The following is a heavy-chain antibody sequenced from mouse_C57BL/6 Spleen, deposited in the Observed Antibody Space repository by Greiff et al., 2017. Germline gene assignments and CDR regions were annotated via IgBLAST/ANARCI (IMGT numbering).Heavy chain of an antibody. CDR2: IDPSDSYT. CDR3: ARVGYGYDVSAMDY. J-gene: IGHJ4*01. Sequence: QVQLKQPGAELVMPGASVKLSCKASGYTFTSYWMHWVKQRPGQGLEWIGEIDPSDSYTNSNQKFKGKSTLTVDKSSSTAYMQRSSLTSEDSAVYYCARVGYGYDVSAMDYWGQGTSVTVSS. CDR1: GYTFTSYW. V-gene: IGHV1-69*01. D-gene: IGHD2-2*01.